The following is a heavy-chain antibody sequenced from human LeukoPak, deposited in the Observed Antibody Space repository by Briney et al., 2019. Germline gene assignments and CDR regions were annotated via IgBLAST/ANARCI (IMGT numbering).Heavy chain of an antibody. J-gene: IGHJ4*02. CDR2: IYASGST. Sequence: SETLSLTCSVSGGSISNYYWNWLRQPAGKGLEWIGRIYASGSTNYNPSLKSRVTISMDKSKNHFSLNLKSVTAADTAFYYCARDFYGDDGHHPFDYWGQGIQVTVS. V-gene: IGHV4-4*07. CDR1: GGSISNYY. CDR3: ARDFYGDDGHHPFDY. D-gene: IGHD2/OR15-2a*01.